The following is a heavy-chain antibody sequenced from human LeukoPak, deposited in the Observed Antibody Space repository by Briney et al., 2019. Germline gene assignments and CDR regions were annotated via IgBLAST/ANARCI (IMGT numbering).Heavy chain of an antibody. CDR3: AVERGYYGSGSPPEDY. D-gene: IGHD3-10*01. Sequence: SGGSLRLSCAASGFTVSSNYMSWVRQAPGKGLEWVSVIYSGGSTYYADSVKGRFTISRDNSKNTLYLQMNSLRAEDTAVYYCAVERGYYGSGSPPEDYWGQGTLVTVSS. CDR2: IYSGGST. V-gene: IGHV3-66*01. CDR1: GFTVSSNY. J-gene: IGHJ4*02.